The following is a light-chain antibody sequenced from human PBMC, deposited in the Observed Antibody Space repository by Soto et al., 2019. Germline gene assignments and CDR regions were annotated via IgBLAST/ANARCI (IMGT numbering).Light chain of an antibody. CDR2: DKS. J-gene: IGKJ5*01. Sequence: VMTQSPDTLSASPGKRVSLSCRASRSVNQNLAWYLQKPGQAPRLLXYDKSSRAHGVPARFSGSGSGTDLTLTISSLEPEDSAVYYCQQRSDSLPITFGPGTGLEIK. CDR1: RSVNQN. V-gene: IGKV3-11*01. CDR3: QQRSDSLPIT.